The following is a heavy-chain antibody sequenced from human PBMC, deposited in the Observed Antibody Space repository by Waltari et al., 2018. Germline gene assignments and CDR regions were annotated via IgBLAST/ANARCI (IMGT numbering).Heavy chain of an antibody. CDR2: TNPNGGAP. J-gene: IGHJ4*02. D-gene: IGHD5-18*01. CDR3: ASHRGYAYGVLLFDY. V-gene: IGHV1-2*06. Sequence: QVLLVLSGAEVKKPGASVTLSCKASGFTFTVHYIHWLRQAPGQGLEWVGHTNPNGGAPRYAQRFQDRVTLTSDRSITTAYLEITTLTSDDTAVYYCASHRGYAYGVLLFDYWGQGALVTVS. CDR1: GFTFTVHY.